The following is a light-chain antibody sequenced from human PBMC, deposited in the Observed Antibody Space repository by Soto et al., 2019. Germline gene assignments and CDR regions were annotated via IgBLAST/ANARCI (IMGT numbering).Light chain of an antibody. CDR1: QSLLHSNGYNY. Sequence: DIVMTQSPLSLPVTPGEPASISCRSSQSLLHSNGYNYLDWYLQQPGQSPQLLIYLGSNRASGVPDRFSGSGSGTDFTLKISRVEAEDVGVYYCMQALQTPITFGPGTKVDIK. CDR3: MQALQTPIT. CDR2: LGS. J-gene: IGKJ3*01. V-gene: IGKV2-28*01.